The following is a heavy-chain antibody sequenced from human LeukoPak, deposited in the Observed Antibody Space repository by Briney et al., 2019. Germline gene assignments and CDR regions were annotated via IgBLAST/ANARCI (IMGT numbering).Heavy chain of an antibody. CDR1: GYSFTSYW. J-gene: IGHJ3*02. Sequence: PGESLKISCKGSGYSFTSYWISWVRQMPGEGLEWMGRIDPSDSYTNYSPSFQGHVTISADKSISTAYLQWSSLKASDTAMYYCARLDTMILRAFDIWGQGTMVTVSS. CDR2: IDPSDSYT. CDR3: ARLDTMILRAFDI. V-gene: IGHV5-10-1*01. D-gene: IGHD3-22*01.